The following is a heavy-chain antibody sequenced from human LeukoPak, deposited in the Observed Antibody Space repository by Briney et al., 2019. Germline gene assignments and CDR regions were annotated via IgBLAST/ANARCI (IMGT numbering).Heavy chain of an antibody. D-gene: IGHD2-2*01. V-gene: IGHV3-30*02. CDR3: TRDRSSLSEETDY. CDR1: GFTFNSYG. J-gene: IGHJ4*02. CDR2: IRYDGSNK. Sequence: GGSLRLSCAASGFTFNSYGMHWVRQAPGKGLEWVAFIRYDGSNKYYADFVKGRFTISRDNSKNTLYLQMNSLRAEDTAVYYCTRDRSSLSEETDYWGQGTLVTVSS.